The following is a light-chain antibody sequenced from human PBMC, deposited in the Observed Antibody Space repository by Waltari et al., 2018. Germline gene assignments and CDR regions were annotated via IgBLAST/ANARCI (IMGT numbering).Light chain of an antibody. V-gene: IGKV3-20*01. CDR2: AAS. CDR3: QQYDTSPPGIT. Sequence: EVVLTQSPGTLSLSPGERATLSCRASQSVSNNYFAWYQQKPGQAPRLLIYAASSRAAGIPDRFSGSGSGTDFTLTISRLEPEDVAVYYCQQYDTSPPGITFGQGTRLENK. J-gene: IGKJ5*01. CDR1: QSVSNNY.